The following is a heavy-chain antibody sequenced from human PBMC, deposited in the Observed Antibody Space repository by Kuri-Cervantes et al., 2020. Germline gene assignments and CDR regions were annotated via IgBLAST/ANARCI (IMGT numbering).Heavy chain of an antibody. Sequence: SVKVSCKASGGTFSSYAISWVRQAPGQGLEWMGGIIPIFGTANYAQKFQGWVTMTRDTSISTAYMELSRLRSDDTAVYYCAISGYEQNYYYYYMDVWGKGTTVTVSS. CDR2: IIPIFGTA. J-gene: IGHJ6*03. V-gene: IGHV1-69*05. D-gene: IGHD1/OR15-1a*01. CDR1: GGTFSSYA. CDR3: AISGYEQNYYYYYMDV.